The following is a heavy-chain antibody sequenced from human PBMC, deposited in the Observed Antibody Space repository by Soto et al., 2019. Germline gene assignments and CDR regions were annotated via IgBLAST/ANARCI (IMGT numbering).Heavy chain of an antibody. CDR3: ARERGSSRSWPCDC. Sequence: WGSRRLSCAASGFPFSSYSMNWVRQAPGKGLEWVSSISMSISYIYYADSVKGRFTISRDNAKNSLYLQMNSLRAEDTAVYYCARERGSSRSWPCDCWGKGTLVTVSA. J-gene: IGHJ4*02. D-gene: IGHD6-13*01. CDR2: ISMSISYI. V-gene: IGHV3-21*01. CDR1: GFPFSSYS.